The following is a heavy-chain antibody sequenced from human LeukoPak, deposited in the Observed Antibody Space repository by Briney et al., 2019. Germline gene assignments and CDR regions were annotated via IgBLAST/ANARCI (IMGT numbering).Heavy chain of an antibody. V-gene: IGHV3-30*02. Sequence: PGGSLRLSCGASGFTFSNYGMLWVRQAPGKGLDWVSFIRYDGNNKLYADSVKGRFTISRDNSKNTLYLHINSLRAEDTAVYYCARDAYYDFWSGYPRYFDYWGQGTLVTVSS. CDR3: ARDAYYDFWSGYPRYFDY. CDR2: IRYDGNNK. J-gene: IGHJ4*02. CDR1: GFTFSNYG. D-gene: IGHD3-3*01.